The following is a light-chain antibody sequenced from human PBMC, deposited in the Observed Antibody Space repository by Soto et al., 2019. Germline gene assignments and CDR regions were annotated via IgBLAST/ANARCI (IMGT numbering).Light chain of an antibody. J-gene: IGKJ5*01. V-gene: IGKV3-20*01. Sequence: EIVLTQSPGTLSLSPGERATLCCRASQSVSSSYLAWYQQKPGQAPRLLIYGASYRATGIPDRFSGSGSGTDFTLTISRLEPEDFAVYYCQQYGSSPPISFGQGTRLEIK. CDR3: QQYGSSPPIS. CDR1: QSVSSSY. CDR2: GAS.